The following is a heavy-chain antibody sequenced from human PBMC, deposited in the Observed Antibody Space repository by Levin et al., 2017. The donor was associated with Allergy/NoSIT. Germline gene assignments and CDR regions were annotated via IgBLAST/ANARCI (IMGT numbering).Heavy chain of an antibody. Sequence: PGGSLRLSCAASGLTFSNYWMTWVRQAPGKGLQWVANIDQNGSEKNYVDSVEGRFTISRDKAKNSVFLQMNSLRVEDTAVYYCARVNRGSTGWYIHYFNGFDVWGQGTTVTVSS. CDR3: ARVNRGSTGWYIHYFNGFDV. J-gene: IGHJ6*02. CDR1: GLTFSNYW. D-gene: IGHD6-19*01. V-gene: IGHV3-7*01. CDR2: IDQNGSEK.